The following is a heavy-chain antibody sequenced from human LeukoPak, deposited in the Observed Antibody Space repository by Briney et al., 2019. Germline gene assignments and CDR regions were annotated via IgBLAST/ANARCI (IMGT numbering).Heavy chain of an antibody. Sequence: PWGALRLSCAPSGFTFRGYTMNWVRQAPGKGLEWVSSIDSSSIYTYYADSVKGRFTISRDNAKNSLYLQMNSLRAEDTAVYYCARDSALYSSSSFYLDYWGQGTLVTVSS. J-gene: IGHJ4*02. V-gene: IGHV3-21*01. CDR2: IDSSSIYT. CDR1: GFTFRGYT. D-gene: IGHD6-13*01. CDR3: ARDSALYSSSSFYLDY.